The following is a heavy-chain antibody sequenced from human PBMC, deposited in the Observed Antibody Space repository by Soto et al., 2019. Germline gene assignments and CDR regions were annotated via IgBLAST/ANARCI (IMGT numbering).Heavy chain of an antibody. CDR3: ARADCSGGSCYSIARWFDP. CDR2: IYYSGST. D-gene: IGHD2-15*01. J-gene: IGHJ5*02. CDR1: GGSISSGGYY. V-gene: IGHV4-31*03. Sequence: QVQLQESGPGLVKPSQTLSLTCTVSGGSISSGGYYWSWIRQHPGKGLEWIGNIYYSGSTYYNPSLKSRVTISVHTSKNQFSLKLSSVTAADTAVYYCARADCSGGSCYSIARWFDPWGQGTLVTVSS.